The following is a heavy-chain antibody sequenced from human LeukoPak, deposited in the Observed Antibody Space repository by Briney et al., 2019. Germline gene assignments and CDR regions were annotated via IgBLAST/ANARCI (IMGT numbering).Heavy chain of an antibody. CDR3: ARRIAAAGADGLDV. CDR2: IYPGDSDT. Sequence: GESLKISCTGSGYSFTTYWIAWVRQTPDKGLEWMGIIYPGDSDTTYSPSFQGQVTISADKSISTAYLQWGSLRASDAAIYYCARRIAAAGADGLDVWGQGTTVTVSS. CDR1: GYSFTTYW. D-gene: IGHD6-13*01. V-gene: IGHV5-51*01. J-gene: IGHJ6*02.